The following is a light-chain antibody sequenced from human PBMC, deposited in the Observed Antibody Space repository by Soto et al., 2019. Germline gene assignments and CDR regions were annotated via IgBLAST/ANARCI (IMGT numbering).Light chain of an antibody. CDR3: QQLFRYPLA. V-gene: IGKV1-9*01. CDR1: EGIVNY. J-gene: IGKJ5*01. Sequence: IQLTQSPSSLSASVGDRVTITCRASEGIVNYLAWYQQQPGKAPKLLIYGASTLQGGVPSRFTCSGSGTDFTLTISSLQPEDVATYHCQQLFRYPLAFGQGTRMEMK. CDR2: GAS.